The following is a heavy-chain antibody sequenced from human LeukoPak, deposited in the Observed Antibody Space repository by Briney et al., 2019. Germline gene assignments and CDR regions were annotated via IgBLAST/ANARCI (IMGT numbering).Heavy chain of an antibody. CDR2: ISAYNGNT. J-gene: IGHJ5*02. CDR1: GYTFTSYG. V-gene: IGHV1-18*04. Sequence: ASVKVSCKASGYTFTSYGIGWVRQAPGQGLEXXXXISAYNGNTNYAQKLQGRVTMTTDTSTSTAYMELRSLRSDDTAVYYCARDQGSSWYTEFDPWGQGTLVTVSS. D-gene: IGHD6-13*01. CDR3: ARDQGSSWYTEFDP.